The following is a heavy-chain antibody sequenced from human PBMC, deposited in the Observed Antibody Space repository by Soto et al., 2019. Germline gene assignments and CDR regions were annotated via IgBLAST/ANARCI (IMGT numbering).Heavy chain of an antibody. CDR1: VFTFSRYE. V-gene: IGHV3-48*03. Sequence: HPWGSLRLSGAASVFTFSRYEMNWVRQAPGKGLEWVSYISSSGSIIYYADSVKGRFTISRDNAKNSLYLQMNSLRAEDTAVYYCVRSGNPLCYFDYWGRGTLVTVSS. CDR3: VRSGNPLCYFDY. CDR2: ISSSGSII. J-gene: IGHJ4*02. D-gene: IGHD6-13*01.